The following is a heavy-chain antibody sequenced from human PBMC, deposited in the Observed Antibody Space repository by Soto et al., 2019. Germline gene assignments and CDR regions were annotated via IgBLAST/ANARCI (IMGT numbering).Heavy chain of an antibody. Sequence: SVKVSCKASGITFRRAAVQWMRQARGQPLEWIGRIVVGSGSTTYAQIVQERITITRDMSTSQVYMDLRRLRPEDTAMYYGAADDQPDDIGMRHPYYFYSMDVWGQGTTVTVSS. CDR1: GITFRRAA. V-gene: IGHV1-58*01. D-gene: IGHD3-9*01. CDR3: AADDQPDDIGMRHPYYFYSMDV. J-gene: IGHJ6*02. CDR2: IVVGSGST.